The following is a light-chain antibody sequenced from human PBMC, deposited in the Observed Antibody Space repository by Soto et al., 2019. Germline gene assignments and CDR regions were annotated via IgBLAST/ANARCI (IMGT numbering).Light chain of an antibody. J-gene: IGLJ1*01. CDR2: DVN. V-gene: IGLV2-11*01. CDR1: SSDVGGYNY. CDR3: CSYAGSYTYV. Sequence: QSVLTQPRSVSGSPGQSVTISCTGTSSDVGGYNYVSWYQQHPGKAPKPMIYDVNKRPSGVPDRFSGSKSGNTASLTISGLQAEDEADYYCCSYAGSYTYVFXTGTKVTVL.